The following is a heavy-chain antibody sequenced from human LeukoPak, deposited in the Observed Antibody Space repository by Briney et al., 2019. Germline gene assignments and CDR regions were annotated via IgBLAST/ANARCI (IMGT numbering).Heavy chain of an antibody. CDR1: GFTFSNSW. Sequence: GGSLTLSCAASGFTFSNSWMTWVRQAPGKGLEWVSTISGSGSYIYYADSLKGRFTISRDNAKNSLYLQMNSLRAEDTAVYYCARSVVAATETFDYWGQGTLVTVSS. CDR3: ARSVVAATETFDY. CDR2: ISGSGSYI. D-gene: IGHD2-15*01. J-gene: IGHJ4*02. V-gene: IGHV3-21*01.